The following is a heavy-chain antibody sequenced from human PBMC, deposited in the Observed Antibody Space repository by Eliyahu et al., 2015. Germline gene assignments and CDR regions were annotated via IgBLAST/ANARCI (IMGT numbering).Heavy chain of an antibody. CDR1: GXSXSSHS. V-gene: IGHV3-48*02. Sequence: EVQLVESGGGXVQPGGSLRLSXAAXGXSXSSHSMNWVRXAPGKGLEWVSYISGSGITIYYADSVEGRFTISRDNAKNSLSLQMNSLRDEDTAVYYCARNSGSGRLPFDFWGQGTLVTVSS. J-gene: IGHJ4*02. CDR3: ARNSGSGRLPFDF. CDR2: ISGSGITI. D-gene: IGHD3-10*01.